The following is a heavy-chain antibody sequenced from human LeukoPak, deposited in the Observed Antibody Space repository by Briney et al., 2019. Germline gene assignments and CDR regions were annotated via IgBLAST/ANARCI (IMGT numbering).Heavy chain of an antibody. CDR3: AREPNMITFGGVIVIAPDY. Sequence: GGSLRLSCAASGFTFSSYAMHWVRQAPGKGLEWVAVISYDGSNKYYADSVKGRFTISRDNSKNTLYLQMNSLRAEDTAVYYCAREPNMITFGGVIVIAPDYWGQGTLVTVSS. CDR2: ISYDGSNK. J-gene: IGHJ4*02. V-gene: IGHV3-30*04. D-gene: IGHD3-16*02. CDR1: GFTFSSYA.